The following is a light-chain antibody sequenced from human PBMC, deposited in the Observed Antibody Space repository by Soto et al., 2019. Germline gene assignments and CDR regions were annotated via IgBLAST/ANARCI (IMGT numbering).Light chain of an antibody. CDR3: QHFDDSLT. CDR1: QRVGSTT. Sequence: EIVLTQSPGTLSLSPGERATLSCRASQRVGSTTLAWYQQKPGQAPRLLISGASYRATGIPDRFSGRGSGTDFTLTISRLEPEDFAVYYCQHFDDSLTFGGGTKVEIK. J-gene: IGKJ4*01. V-gene: IGKV3-20*01. CDR2: GAS.